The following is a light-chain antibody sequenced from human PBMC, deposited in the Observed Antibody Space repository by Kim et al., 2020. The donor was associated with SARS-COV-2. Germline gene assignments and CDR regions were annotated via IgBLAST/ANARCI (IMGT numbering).Light chain of an antibody. V-gene: IGLV6-57*03. CDR1: SGSMASNY. CDR3: QSYEV. Sequence: SESPGKTVTISCTLSSGSMASNYVQWYQQRPGSAPTTVIYEDNQRPSGVPDRFSGSIDSSSNSASLTISGLKTEDEADYYCQSYEVFGGGTQLTVL. CDR2: EDN. J-gene: IGLJ2*01.